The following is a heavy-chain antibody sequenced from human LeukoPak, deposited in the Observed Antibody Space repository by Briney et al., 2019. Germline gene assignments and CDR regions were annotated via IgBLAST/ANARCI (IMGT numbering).Heavy chain of an antibody. CDR2: INPKSGGT. D-gene: IGHD1-26*01. CDR3: ARDNSVGDVAWWFDP. J-gene: IGHJ5*02. Sequence: ASVKVSCKASVYSFTGHYMHWVRQAPGQGLEWMGWINPKSGGTNYAQKFQGRVTMTRDTSISTAYMDMSSLRSDDTAVYYCARDNSVGDVAWWFDPWGQGTLVTVS. CDR1: VYSFTGHY. V-gene: IGHV1-2*02.